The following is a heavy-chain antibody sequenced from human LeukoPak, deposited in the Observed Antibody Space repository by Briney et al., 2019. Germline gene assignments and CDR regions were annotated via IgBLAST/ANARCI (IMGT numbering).Heavy chain of an antibody. CDR1: GGSISSYY. Sequence: SETLSLTCTVSGGSISSYYWSWIRQPPGKGLEWIGYIYYSGSTNYNPSLKSRVTISVDTSKNQFSLKLSSVTAADTAVYYGARAPDVLRYLPPYDFYYWGQGTLVTVSS. CDR2: IYYSGST. CDR3: ARAPDVLRYLPPYDFYY. D-gene: IGHD3-9*01. V-gene: IGHV4-59*01. J-gene: IGHJ4*02.